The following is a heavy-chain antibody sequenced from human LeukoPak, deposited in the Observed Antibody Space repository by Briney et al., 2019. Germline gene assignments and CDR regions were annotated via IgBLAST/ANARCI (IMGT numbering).Heavy chain of an antibody. CDR1: GFTFSSYW. V-gene: IGHV3-7*01. J-gene: IGHJ4*02. CDR3: ARGYYDSGGHGHYYFDY. Sequence: GGSLRLSCAVSGFTFSSYWMSWVRQAPGKGLEWVANIKQDGSDKYYVDSVKGRFTISRDNGKNSLSLQMKSLRAEDTAVYYCARGYYDSGGHGHYYFDYWGQGTLVSVSS. CDR2: IKQDGSDK. D-gene: IGHD3-22*01.